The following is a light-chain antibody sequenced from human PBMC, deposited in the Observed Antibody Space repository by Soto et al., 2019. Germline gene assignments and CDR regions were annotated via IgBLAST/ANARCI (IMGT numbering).Light chain of an antibody. CDR2: DVS. Sequence: QSALTQPASVSGSPGQSITISCTGTSSDVGGYNYVSWYQQHPGKAPKLMIYDVSNRPSGVSNRFSGSKSGNTASLTISGLQAEDKADYYCSSYTSSSTLEVVFGGGTKVTVL. J-gene: IGLJ2*01. CDR1: SSDVGGYNY. V-gene: IGLV2-14*01. CDR3: SSYTSSSTLEVV.